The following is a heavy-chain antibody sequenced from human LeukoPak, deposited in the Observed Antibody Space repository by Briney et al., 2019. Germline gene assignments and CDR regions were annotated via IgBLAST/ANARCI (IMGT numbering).Heavy chain of an antibody. CDR1: GYSISSGYY. CDR3: ARDPHIAAAGNWFDP. Sequence: SETLSLTCTVSGYSISSGYYWGWIRQPPGKGLEWIGSIYYSGSTYYNPSLKSRVTISVDTSKNQFSLKLSSVTAADTAVYYCARDPHIAAAGNWFDPWGQGTLVTVSS. D-gene: IGHD6-13*01. CDR2: IYYSGST. J-gene: IGHJ5*02. V-gene: IGHV4-38-2*02.